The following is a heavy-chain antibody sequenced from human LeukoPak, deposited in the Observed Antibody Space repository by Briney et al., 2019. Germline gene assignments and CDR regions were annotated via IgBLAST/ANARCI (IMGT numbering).Heavy chain of an antibody. J-gene: IGHJ5*02. CDR2: IYYSGTT. D-gene: IGHD6-13*01. Sequence: NSSESLSLTCTVSGGSIDSNSWTWIRQPPGKGLEWIGYIYYSGTTNYNPSLKSRVTMSADMSKNQFSLKLSSVTAADTAVYYCARRSSSWKNWFDPWGQGTLVTVYS. CDR3: ARRSSSWKNWFDP. V-gene: IGHV4-59*01. CDR1: GGSIDSNS.